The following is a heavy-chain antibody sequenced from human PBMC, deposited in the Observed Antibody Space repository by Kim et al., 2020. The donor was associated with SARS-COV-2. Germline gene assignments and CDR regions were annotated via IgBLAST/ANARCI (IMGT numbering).Heavy chain of an antibody. D-gene: IGHD4-4*01. Sequence: SETLSLTCAVYGGSFSGYYWSWIRQPPGKGLEWIGEINHSGSTNYNPSLKSRVTISVDTSKNQFSLKLSSVTAADTAVYYCARVGYSNYVSFSYGMDVWGQGTTVTVSS. CDR2: INHSGST. V-gene: IGHV4-34*01. J-gene: IGHJ6*02. CDR1: GGSFSGYY. CDR3: ARVGYSNYVSFSYGMDV.